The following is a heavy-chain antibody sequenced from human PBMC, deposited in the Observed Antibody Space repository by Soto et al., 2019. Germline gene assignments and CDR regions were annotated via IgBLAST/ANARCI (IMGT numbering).Heavy chain of an antibody. D-gene: IGHD2-15*01. Sequence: QVQVVESGGGVVQPGRSLRLSCAASRFTFNTYAMHWVRQAPGKGLEWVAVMSYDGSHKYYADSVQGRFTISRDSSENTLYLQMNSLRAEDTAVYYCAREMVAPSDHYYGLDVWGQGTTVTVSS. J-gene: IGHJ6*02. CDR3: AREMVAPSDHYYGLDV. CDR1: RFTFNTYA. CDR2: MSYDGSHK. V-gene: IGHV3-30-3*01.